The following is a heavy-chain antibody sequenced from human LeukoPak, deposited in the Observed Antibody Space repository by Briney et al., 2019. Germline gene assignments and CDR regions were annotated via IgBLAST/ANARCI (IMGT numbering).Heavy chain of an antibody. CDR3: AKDHERYCSSTSCCPWFDP. J-gene: IGHJ5*02. D-gene: IGHD2-2*01. CDR2: ISYDGSNK. V-gene: IGHV3-30*18. Sequence: GGSLRLSCAASGFTFSSYGMHWVRQAPGKGLEWVAVISYDGSNKYYADSVKGRFTISRDNSKNTLYLQMNSLRAEDTAVYYCAKDHERYCSSTSCCPWFDPWGQGTLATVSS. CDR1: GFTFSSYG.